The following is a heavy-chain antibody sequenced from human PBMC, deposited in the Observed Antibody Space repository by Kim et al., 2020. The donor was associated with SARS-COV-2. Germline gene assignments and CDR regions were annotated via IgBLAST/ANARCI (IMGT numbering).Heavy chain of an antibody. Sequence: GGSLRLSCAASGFTFSSYGMHWVRQAPGKGLEWVAVIWYDGSNKYYADSVKGRFTISRDNSKNTLYLQMNSLRAEDTAVYYCASNPSSPIYYYYGMDVWGQGTTVTASS. J-gene: IGHJ6*02. CDR1: GFTFSSYG. D-gene: IGHD6-13*01. CDR2: IWYDGSNK. V-gene: IGHV3-33*08. CDR3: ASNPSSPIYYYYGMDV.